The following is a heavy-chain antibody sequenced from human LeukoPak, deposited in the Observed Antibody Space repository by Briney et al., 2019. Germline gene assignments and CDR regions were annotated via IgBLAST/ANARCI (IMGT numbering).Heavy chain of an antibody. J-gene: IGHJ4*02. CDR1: GGSFSGYY. D-gene: IGHD6-19*01. V-gene: IGHV4-59*01. CDR3: ARSSTGYSSGWYLY. Sequence: PSETLSLTCAVYGGSFSGYYWSWIRQPPGKGLEWIGYIYYSGSTNYNPSLKSRVTISVDTSKNQFSLKLSSVTAADTAVYYCARSSTGYSSGWYLYWGQGTLVTVSS. CDR2: IYYSGST.